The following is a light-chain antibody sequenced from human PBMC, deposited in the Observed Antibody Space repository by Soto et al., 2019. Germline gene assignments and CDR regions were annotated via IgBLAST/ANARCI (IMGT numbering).Light chain of an antibody. CDR1: QSVRSSH. J-gene: IGKJ4*01. V-gene: IGKV3-20*01. Sequence: EIVLTQSPGTLSLSPGERATLSCRASQSVRSSHLAWYQQMPGQAPRLLIYGTSNRATGIPDRFSGSGAGTDVTRTISRLEPEDVAVYYCQQYSTSPLTFGGGTKVEIK. CDR3: QQYSTSPLT. CDR2: GTS.